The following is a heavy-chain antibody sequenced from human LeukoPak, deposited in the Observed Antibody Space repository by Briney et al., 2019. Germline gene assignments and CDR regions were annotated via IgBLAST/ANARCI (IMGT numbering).Heavy chain of an antibody. Sequence: PGRSLRLSCAASGFTFDDYAMHWVRQAPGKGLEWVSGISWNSGSIGYADSVKGRFTISRDNAKNSLYLQMNCLRAEDTALYYCAKGITGYAASGSDYWGQGTLVTVSS. D-gene: IGHD5-12*01. CDR1: GFTFDDYA. CDR3: AKGITGYAASGSDY. V-gene: IGHV3-9*01. CDR2: ISWNSGSI. J-gene: IGHJ4*02.